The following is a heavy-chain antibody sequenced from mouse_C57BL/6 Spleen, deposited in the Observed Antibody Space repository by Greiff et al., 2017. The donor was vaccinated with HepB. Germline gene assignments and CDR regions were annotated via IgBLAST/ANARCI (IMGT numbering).Heavy chain of an antibody. V-gene: IGHV1-26*01. D-gene: IGHD1-1*01. CDR2: INPNNGGT. CDR3: APYGSSYDWYFDV. J-gene: IGHJ1*03. CDR1: GYTFTDYY. Sequence: EVQLQQSGPELVKPGASVKISCKASGYTFTDYYMNWVKQSHGKSLEWIGDINPNNGGTSYNQKFKGKATLTVDKSSSTAYMELRSLTSADSAVYYCAPYGSSYDWYFDVWGTGTTVTVSS.